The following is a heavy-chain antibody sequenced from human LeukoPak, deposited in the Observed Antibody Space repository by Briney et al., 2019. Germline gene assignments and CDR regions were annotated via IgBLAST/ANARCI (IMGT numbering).Heavy chain of an antibody. Sequence: RASVKVSRKASGYTFTRNYMHWVRQAPGQGLEWMGVINPSGDSTNYAQKFQGRVTMTRDTSTSTDYMELRSLRSEDTAIYYCARDISDDRTWWLDPWGQGTLVTVSS. J-gene: IGHJ5*02. CDR2: INPSGDST. D-gene: IGHD3-22*01. CDR1: GYTFTRNY. V-gene: IGHV1-46*01. CDR3: ARDISDDRTWWLDP.